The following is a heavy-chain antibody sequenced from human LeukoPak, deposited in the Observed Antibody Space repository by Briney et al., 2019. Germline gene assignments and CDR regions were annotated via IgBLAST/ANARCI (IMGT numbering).Heavy chain of an antibody. D-gene: IGHD3-10*01. V-gene: IGHV1-2*06. J-gene: IGHJ4*02. CDR1: GYTFTGYY. CDR2: INPNSGGT. CDR3: AREITMVRGVITKVFDY. Sequence: GASVKVSCKASGYTFTGYYVHWVRQAPGQGLEWMGRINPNSGGTNYAQKFQGRVTMTRDTSISTAYMELSRLRSDDTAVYYCAREITMVRGVITKVFDYWGQGTLVTVSS.